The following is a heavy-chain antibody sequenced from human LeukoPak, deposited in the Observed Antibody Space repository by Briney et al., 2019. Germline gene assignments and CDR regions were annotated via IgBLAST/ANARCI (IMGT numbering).Heavy chain of an antibody. J-gene: IGHJ6*02. V-gene: IGHV3-48*03. Sequence: PGGSLRLSCAASGFTFSSYEMNWVRQAPGKGLEWVSYISSSGSTVYYADSLKGRFTISRDNAKNSLYLQMNSLRAEDTAVYYCARGDCSSSSCSGFYGMDVWGQGTTVTVSS. CDR3: ARGDCSSSSCSGFYGMDV. D-gene: IGHD2-2*01. CDR1: GFTFSSYE. CDR2: ISSSGSTV.